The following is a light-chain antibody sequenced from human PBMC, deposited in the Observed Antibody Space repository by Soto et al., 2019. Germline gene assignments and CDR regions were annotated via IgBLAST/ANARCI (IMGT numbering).Light chain of an antibody. CDR2: EVS. Sequence: QSVLTQPASVSGSPGQSITISCTGTGSDVGSYKYVSWYQQHPGKAPNLIIFEVSNRPSGVPERFSGSKSGTSASLAITGLQAEDEADYYCQAYDYSLTASVFGGGTKLTVL. CDR3: QAYDYSLTASV. CDR1: GSDVGSYKY. J-gene: IGLJ3*02. V-gene: IGLV2-14*01.